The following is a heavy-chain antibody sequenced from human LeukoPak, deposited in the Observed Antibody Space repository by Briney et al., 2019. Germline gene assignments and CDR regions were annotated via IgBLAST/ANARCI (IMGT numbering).Heavy chain of an antibody. CDR2: ISGSGGST. D-gene: IGHD6-19*01. CDR1: GFTFSSYA. Sequence: GGSLSLSCAASGFTFSSYAMSWVRQAPGKGLEWVSAISGSGGSTYYADSVKGRFTISRDNSKNTLYLQMNSPRAEDTAVYYCARGTGYSSGWLFDYWGQGTLVTVSS. V-gene: IGHV3-23*01. J-gene: IGHJ4*02. CDR3: ARGTGYSSGWLFDY.